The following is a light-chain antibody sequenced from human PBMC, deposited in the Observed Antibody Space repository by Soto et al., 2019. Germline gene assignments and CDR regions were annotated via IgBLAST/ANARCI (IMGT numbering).Light chain of an antibody. CDR1: SSDVGSYNY. V-gene: IGLV2-14*01. CDR2: EVR. Sequence: QSVLTQPASVSGSPGQSITISCTGTSSDVGSYNYVSWYQQHPGKAPKLMIYEVRDRPSGISSRFSGSKSGNTASLTISGLQTEDGADYYCSSYTSSSILFGTGTKVTVL. J-gene: IGLJ1*01. CDR3: SSYTSSSIL.